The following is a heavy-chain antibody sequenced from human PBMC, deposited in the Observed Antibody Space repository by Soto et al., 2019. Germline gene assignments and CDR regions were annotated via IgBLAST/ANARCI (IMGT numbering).Heavy chain of an antibody. CDR1: GFTFSSYS. J-gene: IGHJ4*02. CDR3: ARAVYYYGSGSYYLFDY. V-gene: IGHV3-21*01. D-gene: IGHD3-10*01. Sequence: GGSLRLSCVASGFTFSSYSMNWVRQAPGKGLEWVSSISSSSSYIYYADSVKGRFTISRDNAKNSLYLQMNSLRAEDTAVYYCARAVYYYGSGSYYLFDYWGQGTLVTVSS. CDR2: ISSSSSYI.